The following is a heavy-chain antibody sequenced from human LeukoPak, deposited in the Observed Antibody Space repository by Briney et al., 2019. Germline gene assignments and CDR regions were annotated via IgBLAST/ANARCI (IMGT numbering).Heavy chain of an antibody. J-gene: IGHJ4*02. V-gene: IGHV4-59*05. CDR1: GITFSSYE. CDR2: IYYSGNT. Sequence: GSLRLSCAASGITFSSYEMNWVRQAPGKGLEWIGPIYYSGNTYYNPSLKSRVTISVDTSKNQFSLKLSSVTAADTAVYYCARDSSGAGTVGATSGYWGQGTLVTVSS. D-gene: IGHD1-26*01. CDR3: ARDSSGAGTVGATSGY.